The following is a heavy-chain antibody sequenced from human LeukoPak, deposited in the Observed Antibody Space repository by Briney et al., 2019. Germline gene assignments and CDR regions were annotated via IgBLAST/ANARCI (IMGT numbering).Heavy chain of an antibody. CDR3: ARDTVGATFDY. V-gene: IGHV4-4*08. J-gene: IGHJ4*02. D-gene: IGHD1-26*01. Sequence: SETLSFTCAVYGGSFSGYYWSWIRQPPGKGLEWIGRIYTSGSTNYNPSLKSRVTISVDTSKNQFSLKLSSVTAADTAVYYCARDTVGATFDYWGQGTLVTVSS. CDR1: GGSFSGYY. CDR2: IYTSGST.